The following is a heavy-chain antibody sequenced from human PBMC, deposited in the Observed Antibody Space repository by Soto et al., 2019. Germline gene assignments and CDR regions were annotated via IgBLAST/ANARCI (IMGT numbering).Heavy chain of an antibody. CDR3: ARRVNVTSWYFDL. CDR2: INYSGTT. CDR1: GASISRSSSY. Sequence: QVQLQESGPGLVKPSQTLSLTCNVSGASISRSSSYWGWIRQPPGKRLEWIASINYSGTTYYNPSLKSRAAMAVDRSRNQFPLRLASVTAAETAIYFCARRVNVTSWYFDLWGREKPFTVSS. V-gene: IGHV4-39*01. D-gene: IGHD3-10*01. J-gene: IGHJ2*01.